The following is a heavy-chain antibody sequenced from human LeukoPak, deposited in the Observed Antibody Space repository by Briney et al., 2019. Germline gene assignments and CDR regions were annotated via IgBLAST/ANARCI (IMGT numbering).Heavy chain of an antibody. CDR3: ARDSSTSSLADP. D-gene: IGHD2-2*01. J-gene: IGHJ5*02. V-gene: IGHV1-46*01. CDR1: GYTFTRYY. CDR2: IHPSSGST. Sequence: GASVKVSCKASGYTFTRYYMHWVRQAPGQGLEWMGIIHPSSGSTSYAQKFEGRVTLTRDTSTSTVYMELISLRSEDTAVYYCARDSSTSSLADPWGQGTVVTVSS.